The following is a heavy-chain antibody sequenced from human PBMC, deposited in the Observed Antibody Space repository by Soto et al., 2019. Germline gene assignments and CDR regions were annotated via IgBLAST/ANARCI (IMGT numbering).Heavy chain of an antibody. CDR2: IYYSGST. D-gene: IGHD6-19*01. CDR3: ARVGYSSGWYFDY. Sequence: PSETLSLTCTVSGGSISSYYWSWIRQPPGKGLEWIGYIYYSGSTNYNPSLKSRVTISVDTSKNKFSLKLSSVTAADTAVYYRARVGYSSGWYFDYWGQGTLVTVSS. V-gene: IGHV4-59*01. CDR1: GGSISSYY. J-gene: IGHJ4*02.